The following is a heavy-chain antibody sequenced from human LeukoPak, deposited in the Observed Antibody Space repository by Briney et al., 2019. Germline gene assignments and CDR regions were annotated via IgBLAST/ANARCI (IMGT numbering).Heavy chain of an antibody. CDR2: IYYSGST. D-gene: IGHD4-17*01. CDR1: GGSISSSSYY. CDR3: ARRGSGTVTTFHY. V-gene: IGHV4-39*01. Sequence: PSETLSLTCTVSGGSISSSSYYWGWIRQPPGKGLEWIGSIYYSGSTYYNPSLKSRVTISVGTSKNQFSLKLSSVTAADTAVYYCARRGSGTVTTFHYWGQGTLVTVSS. J-gene: IGHJ4*02.